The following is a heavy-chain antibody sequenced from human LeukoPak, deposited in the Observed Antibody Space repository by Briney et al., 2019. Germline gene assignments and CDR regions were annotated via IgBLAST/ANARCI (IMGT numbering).Heavy chain of an antibody. CDR1: GYSISSGYY. J-gene: IGHJ4*02. V-gene: IGHV4-38-2*02. D-gene: IGHD1-26*01. Sequence: TSETLSLTCTVSGYSISSGYYWGWIRQPPGKGLEWIGSIYHSGSTYYNPSLKSRVTISVDTSKNQFSLKLSSVTAADTAVYYCATVGEGIVGATVDYWGQGTLVTVSS. CDR2: IYHSGST. CDR3: ATVGEGIVGATVDY.